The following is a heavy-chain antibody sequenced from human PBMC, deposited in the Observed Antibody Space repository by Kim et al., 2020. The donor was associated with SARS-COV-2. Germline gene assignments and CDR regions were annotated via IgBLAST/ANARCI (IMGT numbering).Heavy chain of an antibody. CDR3: ARDPGRGWNLDC. Sequence: ASVKVSCKASGYTFTDHYIHWVRQAPGQGLEWMGWINPSTGDTKSAQKFQGRVTMTREVSITTVYMELTRLTSDDTAIYYCARDPGRGWNLDCWGQGTLDTVSS. J-gene: IGHJ4*02. D-gene: IGHD6-19*01. CDR1: GYTFTDHY. CDR2: INPSTGDT. V-gene: IGHV1-2*02.